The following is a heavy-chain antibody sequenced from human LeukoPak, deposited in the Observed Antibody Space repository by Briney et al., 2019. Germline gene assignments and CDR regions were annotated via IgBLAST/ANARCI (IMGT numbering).Heavy chain of an antibody. V-gene: IGHV3-48*04. Sequence: GGSLRLSCAASGFSFSSYSMNWVRQAPGKGLEWVSYISSGSTTRYYADSVKGRFTISRDNAKNSLYLQMNSLRAEDTAVYYCARTYDSVHMSFYYYKDVWGKGTTVTVSS. CDR2: ISSGSTTR. CDR1: GFSFSSYS. CDR3: ARTYDSVHMSFYYYKDV. D-gene: IGHD3-3*01. J-gene: IGHJ6*03.